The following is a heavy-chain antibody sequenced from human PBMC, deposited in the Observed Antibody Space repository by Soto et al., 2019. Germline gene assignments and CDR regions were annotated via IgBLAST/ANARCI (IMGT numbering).Heavy chain of an antibody. CDR3: ARELELLDY. CDR2: ISSSGSTI. Sequence: GGSLRLSCAASGFTFSSYEVNWVRQAPGKGLEWVSYISSSGSTIYYADSVKGRFTISRDNAKNSLYLQMNSLRAEDTAVYYCARELELLDYWGQGTLVTVSS. V-gene: IGHV3-48*03. D-gene: IGHD1-7*01. J-gene: IGHJ4*02. CDR1: GFTFSSYE.